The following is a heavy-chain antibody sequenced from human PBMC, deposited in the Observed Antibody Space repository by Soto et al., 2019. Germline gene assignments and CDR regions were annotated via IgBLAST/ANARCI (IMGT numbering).Heavy chain of an antibody. CDR1: GFSVSVNA. V-gene: IGHV3-23*01. CDR3: TKSRRSVLMVYGFGGMDV. CDR2: IGGSGDGT. J-gene: IGHJ6*02. Sequence: GGSLGLPWAPSGFSVSVNAMSWAGQPPGRGREWVSSIGGSGDGTYYGDSVKGRFTLSGDTSQKTLYLQMNDLRGEDTAVYFCTKSRRSVLMVYGFGGMDVWGRGTTVTVSS. D-gene: IGHD2-8*01.